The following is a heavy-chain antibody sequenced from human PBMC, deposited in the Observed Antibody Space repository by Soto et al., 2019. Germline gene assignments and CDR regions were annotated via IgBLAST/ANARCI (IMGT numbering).Heavy chain of an antibody. Sequence: TLSLTCTVSDGSISSSSYYWGWIRQPPGKGLEWIGSIYYSGSTYYNPSLKSRVTISVDTSKNQFSLKVSSVTAADAAVYYCARRVAVAGHYFDYWGQGTPVTVSS. V-gene: IGHV4-39*01. CDR3: ARRVAVAGHYFDY. CDR1: DGSISSSSYY. D-gene: IGHD6-19*01. J-gene: IGHJ4*02. CDR2: IYYSGST.